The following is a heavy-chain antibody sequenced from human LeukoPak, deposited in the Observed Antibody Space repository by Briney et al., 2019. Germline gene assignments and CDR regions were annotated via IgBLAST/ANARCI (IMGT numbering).Heavy chain of an antibody. Sequence: SQTLSLTCTVSGGSISSGGYYWSWIRPHPGKGLEWIGYIYYSGSTYYNPSLKSRVTISVDTSKNQFSLKLSSVTAADTAVYYCARLVRLVPYYFDYWGQGTLVTVSS. CDR2: IYYSGST. CDR3: ARLVRLVPYYFDY. V-gene: IGHV4-31*03. CDR1: GGSISSGGYY. D-gene: IGHD2-21*01. J-gene: IGHJ4*02.